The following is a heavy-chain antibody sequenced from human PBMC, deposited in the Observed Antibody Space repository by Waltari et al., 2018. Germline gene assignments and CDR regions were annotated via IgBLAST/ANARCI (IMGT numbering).Heavy chain of an antibody. J-gene: IGHJ4*02. CDR1: GFTFSSYW. Sequence: EVQLVESGGGLVQPGGSLRLSCAASGFTFSSYWMSWVRQAPGKGLEWVAKIKQDGSEKYYVDSVKGRFTISRDNAKNSLYLQMNSLRAEDTAVYYCARDGGPLGRYFDYWGQGTLVTVSS. CDR3: ARDGGPLGRYFDY. CDR2: IKQDGSEK. D-gene: IGHD3-16*01. V-gene: IGHV3-7*01.